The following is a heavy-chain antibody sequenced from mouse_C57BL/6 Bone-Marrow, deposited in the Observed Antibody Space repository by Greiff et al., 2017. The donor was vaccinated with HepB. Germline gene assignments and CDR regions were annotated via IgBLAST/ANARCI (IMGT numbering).Heavy chain of an antibody. J-gene: IGHJ3*01. D-gene: IGHD2-4*01. V-gene: IGHV1-72*01. CDR2: IDPNSGGT. Sequence: QVQLQQPGAELVKPGASVKLSCKASGYTFTSYWMHWVKQRPGRGLEGIGRIDPNSGGTKYNEKFKSKATLTVDKPSSTAYMQLSSLTSEDSAVYYCARDDYDPFAYWGQGTLVTVSA. CDR1: GYTFTSYW. CDR3: ARDDYDPFAY.